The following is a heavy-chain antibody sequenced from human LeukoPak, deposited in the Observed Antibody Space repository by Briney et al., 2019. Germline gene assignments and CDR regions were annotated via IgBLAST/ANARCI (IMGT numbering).Heavy chain of an antibody. CDR3: ARETILAVAGDF. V-gene: IGHV3-48*01. CDR1: GFTFNRNN. J-gene: IGHJ4*02. D-gene: IGHD6-19*01. Sequence: GGSLRLSCAASGFTFNRNNMNWVRQAPGKGLDWVSYISSTSITMYYADSVKGRFTISRDNAKNSLYLQMNSLRADDTAVYYCARETILAVAGDFWGQGTLVTVSS. CDR2: ISSTSITM.